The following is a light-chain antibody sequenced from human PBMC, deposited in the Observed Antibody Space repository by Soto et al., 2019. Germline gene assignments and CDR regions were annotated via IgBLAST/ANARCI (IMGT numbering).Light chain of an antibody. Sequence: DIQMTQSPSSLSASVGVRVTITCRASQSMNSYLNWYQQEPGRAPKRLIYAASSLQYGVPSRFSGSGSGTDFTLTISSLQPEDFATYYCQQSYTTPVTFGPGTKVDIK. CDR1: QSMNSY. J-gene: IGKJ3*01. V-gene: IGKV1-39*01. CDR3: QQSYTTPVT. CDR2: AAS.